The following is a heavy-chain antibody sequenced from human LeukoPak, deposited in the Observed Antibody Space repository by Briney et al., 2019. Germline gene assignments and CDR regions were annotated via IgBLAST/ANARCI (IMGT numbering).Heavy chain of an antibody. Sequence: GGSLRLSCAASGFTLSSYAMSWVRQAPGKGLEWVSAISGSGGSTYYADSVKGRFTISRDNSKNTLYLQMNSLRAEDTAVYYCAKTERYSGYDFLAYFDYWGQGTLVTVSS. CDR2: ISGSGGST. CDR1: GFTLSSYA. D-gene: IGHD5-12*01. CDR3: AKTERYSGYDFLAYFDY. V-gene: IGHV3-23*01. J-gene: IGHJ4*02.